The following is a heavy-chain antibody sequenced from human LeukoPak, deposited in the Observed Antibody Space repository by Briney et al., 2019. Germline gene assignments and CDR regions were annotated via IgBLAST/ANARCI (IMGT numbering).Heavy chain of an antibody. CDR1: GFTFSSYW. D-gene: IGHD4-11*01. V-gene: IGHV3-7*01. CDR3: AKGDYTAAFDP. J-gene: IGHJ5*02. CDR2: IKQDGSEK. Sequence: PGGSLRLSCAASGFTFSSYWMSWVRQAPGKGLEWVANIKQDGSEKYYVDSVKGRFTISRDNAKNSLYLQMNSLRAEDTAVYYCAKGDYTAAFDPWGQGTLVTVSS.